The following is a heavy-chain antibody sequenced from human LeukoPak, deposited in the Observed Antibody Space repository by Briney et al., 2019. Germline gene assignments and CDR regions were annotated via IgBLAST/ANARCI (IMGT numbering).Heavy chain of an antibody. CDR2: ISSGGGST. CDR1: GFTFSNYA. CDR3: AKSPGYSSSWYDY. V-gene: IGHV3-23*01. J-gene: IGHJ4*02. Sequence: GGSLRLSCAASGFTFSNYAMGWVRQAPGKGLEWVSAISSGGGSTYYADSVKGRFTISRDNSKNTLYLQMNSLRAEDTAVYYCAKSPGYSSSWYDYWGQGTLVTVSS. D-gene: IGHD6-13*01.